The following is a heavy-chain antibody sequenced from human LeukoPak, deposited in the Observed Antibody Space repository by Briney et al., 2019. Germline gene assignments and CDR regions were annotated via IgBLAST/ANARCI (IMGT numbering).Heavy chain of an antibody. J-gene: IGHJ4*02. CDR3: ARVAALSSSWLLY. Sequence: GGSLRLSCAASGFTFSSYEMNWVRQAPGKGLEWVSSISRSATTIYYADSVKGRFTISRDNAKNSLYLQMNSLRAEDTAVYFCARVAALSSSWLLYWGQGTLVTVSS. D-gene: IGHD6-13*01. CDR1: GFTFSSYE. V-gene: IGHV3-48*03. CDR2: ISRSATTI.